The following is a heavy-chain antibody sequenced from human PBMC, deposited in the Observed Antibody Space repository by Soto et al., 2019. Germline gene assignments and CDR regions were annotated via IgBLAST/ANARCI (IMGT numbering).Heavy chain of an antibody. CDR3: AHWEYYGAGSYDIFYY. CDR1: GFSLSTGAVG. V-gene: IGHV2-5*02. Sequence: QITLKESGPTLVTPTQTLTLTCTFSGFSLSTGAVGVGWIRQPTGKALEWLALIYWDDDKRYSPSLKSRLTITKDTSKNQVVLTMTNMDPVDTATSYFAHWEYYGAGSYDIFYYWGQGTLVTVAS. D-gene: IGHD3-10*01. CDR2: IYWDDDK. J-gene: IGHJ4*02.